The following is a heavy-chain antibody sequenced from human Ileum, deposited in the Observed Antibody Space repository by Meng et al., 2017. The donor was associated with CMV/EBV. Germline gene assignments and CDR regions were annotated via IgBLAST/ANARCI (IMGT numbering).Heavy chain of an antibody. V-gene: IGHV4-4*02. D-gene: IGHD4-11*01. Sequence: SETLSLTCAVSGGSISSSNWWSWVRQPPGKGLEWIGEIYHSGSTNYNPSLKSRVTISVDKSKNQFSLKLSSVTAADTAVYYCASNSMSPYRAHGMDVWGQGTTVTVSS. CDR3: ASNSMSPYRAHGMDV. CDR2: IYHSGST. J-gene: IGHJ6*02. CDR1: GGSISSSNW.